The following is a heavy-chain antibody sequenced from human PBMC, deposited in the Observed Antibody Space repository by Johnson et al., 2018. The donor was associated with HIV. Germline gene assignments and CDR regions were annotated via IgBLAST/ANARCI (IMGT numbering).Heavy chain of an antibody. CDR2: IWYDGTNR. V-gene: IGHV3-33*06. CDR1: GFTFSSYG. CDR3: AKDQGDEAFDI. D-gene: IGHD2-21*01. Sequence: QVQLVESGGGVVQPGRSLRLSCAVSGFTFSSYGMHWVRQAPGKGLEWVAVIWYDGTNRYYGDSVKGRFTISRDNSKNTVYLQMNGLRAEDTAVYHCAKDQGDEAFDIWGQGTMVTVSS. J-gene: IGHJ3*02.